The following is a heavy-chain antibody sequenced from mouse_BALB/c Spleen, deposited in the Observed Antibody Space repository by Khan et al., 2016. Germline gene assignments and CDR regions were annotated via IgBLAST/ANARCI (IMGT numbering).Heavy chain of an antibody. Sequence: EVKLLESGGGLVQPGGSLKLSCAASGFDFSRYWMSWVRQAPGKGLEWIGEINPDSSTINYTPSLKDKFIISRDNAKNTLYLQMSKVRSEDTALYDCARERKLRNYYDYPHDCDYWGQGTTLTVSS. D-gene: IGHD2-4*01. CDR2: INPDSSTI. V-gene: IGHV4-1*02. J-gene: IGHJ2*01. CDR3: ARERKLRNYYDYPHDCDY. CDR1: GFDFSRYW.